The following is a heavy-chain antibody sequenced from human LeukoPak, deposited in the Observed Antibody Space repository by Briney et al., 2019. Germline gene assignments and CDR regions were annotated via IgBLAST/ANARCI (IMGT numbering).Heavy chain of an antibody. J-gene: IGHJ4*02. CDR3: ATYYDFWSGPVGTYYFDY. V-gene: IGHV3-23*01. Sequence: KSGGSLRLSCAASGFTFSSNPMSWVRQAPGKGPEWVSGVSSTGGSTYYADSVKGRFTISRDNSKNTLYLQMNSLRAEDTAVYYCATYYDFWSGPVGTYYFDYWGQGTLVTVSS. CDR2: VSSTGGST. D-gene: IGHD3-3*01. CDR1: GFTFSSNP.